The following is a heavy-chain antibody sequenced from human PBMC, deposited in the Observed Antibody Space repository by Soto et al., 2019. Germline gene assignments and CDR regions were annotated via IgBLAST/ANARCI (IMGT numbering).Heavy chain of an antibody. V-gene: IGHV4-34*01. CDR2: INHSGST. J-gene: IGHJ4*02. CDR3: ARERPYSSGWSGYYFDY. D-gene: IGHD6-19*01. Sequence: PSETLSLTCAVYGGSFSGYYWSWIRQPPGKGLEWIGEINHSGSTNYNPSLKSRVTISVDTSKNQFSLKLSSVTAADTAVYYCARERPYSSGWSGYYFDYWGQGTLVTVSS. CDR1: GGSFSGYY.